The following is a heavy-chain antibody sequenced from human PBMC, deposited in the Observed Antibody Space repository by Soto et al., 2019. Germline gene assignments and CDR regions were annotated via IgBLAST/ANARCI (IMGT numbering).Heavy chain of an antibody. J-gene: IGHJ4*02. Sequence: PSETLSLTCTVSGGSISSGDYYWSWIRQPPGKGLEWIGYIYSGSTYYNPSLKSRVTISVDTSKNQFSLKLSSVTAADTAVYYCARSSTSANYFDYWGQGTLVTVSS. CDR2: IYSGST. CDR3: ARSSTSANYFDY. CDR1: GGSISSGDYY. V-gene: IGHV4-30-4*01. D-gene: IGHD2-2*01.